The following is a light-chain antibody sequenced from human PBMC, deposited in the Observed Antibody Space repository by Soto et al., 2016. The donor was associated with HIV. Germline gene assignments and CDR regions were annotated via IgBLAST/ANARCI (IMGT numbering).Light chain of an antibody. CDR3: MQAVQTPLT. J-gene: IGKJ5*01. CDR2: LGS. V-gene: IGKV2-28*01. Sequence: EIVMTQSPLSLPVTPGEPASISCRSSQSLLHSNGYYYLTWYLQRPGQSPRRLISLGSNRASGVPDRFSGSGSGTDFTLRISRVEAEDAGVYYCMQAVQTPLTFGQGTRLEIK. CDR1: QSLLHSNGYYY.